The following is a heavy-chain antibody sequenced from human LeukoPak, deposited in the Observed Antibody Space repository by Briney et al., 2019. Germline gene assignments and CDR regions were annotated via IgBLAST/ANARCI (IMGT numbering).Heavy chain of an antibody. Sequence: PGGSLRLSCAASGFTFSSYDMHWGRQATGKGLEWVSAIGTAGDTYYPGSVKGRFTISRENAKNSLYLQMNSLRAGDTAVYYCARVDVLYGMDVWGQGTTVTVSS. CDR1: GFTFSSYD. V-gene: IGHV3-13*01. J-gene: IGHJ6*02. CDR2: IGTAGDT. CDR3: ARVDVLYGMDV. D-gene: IGHD6-6*01.